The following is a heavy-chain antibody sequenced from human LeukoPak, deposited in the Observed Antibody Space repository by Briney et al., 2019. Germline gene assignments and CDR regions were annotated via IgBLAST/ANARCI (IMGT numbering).Heavy chain of an antibody. V-gene: IGHV3-48*01. J-gene: IGHJ4*02. CDR2: ISSTGTRI. Sequence: GGSLRLSCTASGFTFNYGMNWVRQAPGKGLEWVSYISSTGTRITYADSVGGRFTISRDNAKNSLHLQMDSLRAEDTAVYYCARESPALDYWGQGTLVTVSS. CDR1: GFTFNYG. CDR3: ARESPALDY.